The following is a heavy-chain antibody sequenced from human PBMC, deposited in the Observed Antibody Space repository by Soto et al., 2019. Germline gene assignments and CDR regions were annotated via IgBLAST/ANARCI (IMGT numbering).Heavy chain of an antibody. CDR2: IRSNAYGGTA. Sequence: GGSLRLSCTASGFTFSDYAMSWVRQAPGKGLEWVGFIRSNAYGGTAEYAASVKGRFAISRDDSKSIAYLKMNSLKRDDTAQYYCTRDLSPPTSCGGGCYGMDVWGQGTTVTVSS. J-gene: IGHJ6*02. CDR1: GFTFSDYA. D-gene: IGHD2-21*02. V-gene: IGHV3-49*04. CDR3: TRDLSPPTSCGGGCYGMDV.